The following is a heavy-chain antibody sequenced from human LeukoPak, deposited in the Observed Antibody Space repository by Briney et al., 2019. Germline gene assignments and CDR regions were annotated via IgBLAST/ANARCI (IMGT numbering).Heavy chain of an antibody. CDR1: GFTFSSYA. CDR3: AKFPPYDSSRADFDY. D-gene: IGHD3-22*01. Sequence: PGGSLRLSCAASGFTFSSYAMSWVRQAPGKGLEWVSAISGSGGSTYYADSVKGRFTISRDNSKNTLYLQMNSLRAGDTAVYYCAKFPPYDSSRADFDYWGQGTLVTVSS. J-gene: IGHJ4*02. CDR2: ISGSGGST. V-gene: IGHV3-23*01.